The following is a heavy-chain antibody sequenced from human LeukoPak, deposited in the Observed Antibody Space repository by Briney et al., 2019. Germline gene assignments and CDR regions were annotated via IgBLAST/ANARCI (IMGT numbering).Heavy chain of an antibody. Sequence: SETLSLTCAVYGGSFSGYYWSWIRQPPGKGLEWIGEINHSGSTNYNPSLKSRVTISVDTSKNQFSLKLSSVTAADTAVYYCAWRRRSGGSSPYYGMDIWGQGTTVTVSS. CDR3: AWRRRSGGSSPYYGMDI. CDR1: GGSFSGYY. D-gene: IGHD2-15*01. V-gene: IGHV4-34*01. J-gene: IGHJ6*02. CDR2: INHSGST.